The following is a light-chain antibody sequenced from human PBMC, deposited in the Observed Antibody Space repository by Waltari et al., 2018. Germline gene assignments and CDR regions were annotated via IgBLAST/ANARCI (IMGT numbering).Light chain of an antibody. CDR3: SAYTRSITYVM. Sequence: QSALTQPASVSGSPGQSITISCTGTSSDVGTYNYVSWYQLHPGKAPKLILYDVRQRPSGFSSRFSGSKSGNTASLAISGLQAEDEADYYCSAYTRSITYVMFGGGTKLTVL. CDR2: DVR. V-gene: IGLV2-14*03. J-gene: IGLJ3*02. CDR1: SSDVGTYNY.